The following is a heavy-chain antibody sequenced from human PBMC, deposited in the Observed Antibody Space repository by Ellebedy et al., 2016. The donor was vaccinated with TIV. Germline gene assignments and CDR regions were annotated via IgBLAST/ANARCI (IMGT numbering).Heavy chain of an antibody. J-gene: IGHJ5*02. CDR1: GFTFSTYS. D-gene: IGHD3-10*01. Sequence: PGGSLRLSCSTSGFTFSTYSMTWFRQAPGKGPEWVSSISDRGGRTYYADSVKGRFTISRDTSKNTLFLQMNSLRGEDTAVYYCAKHRFGVDPWGRGTLVTVSS. CDR2: ISDRGGRT. CDR3: AKHRFGVDP. V-gene: IGHV3-23*01.